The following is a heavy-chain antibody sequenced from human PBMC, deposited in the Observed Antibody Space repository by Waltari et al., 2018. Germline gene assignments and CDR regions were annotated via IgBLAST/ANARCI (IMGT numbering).Heavy chain of an antibody. CDR2: INSDGSST. J-gene: IGHJ3*02. CDR3: ASYMTTVPLRAFDI. Sequence: EVQLVESGGGLVQPGGSLRLSCAASGFTFSSYSMNWVRQAPGKGLEWVSRINSDGSSTSYADSVKGRFTISRDNAKNTLYLQMNSLRAEDTAVYYCASYMTTVPLRAFDIWGQGTMVTVSS. CDR1: GFTFSSYS. V-gene: IGHV3-74*02. D-gene: IGHD4-17*01.